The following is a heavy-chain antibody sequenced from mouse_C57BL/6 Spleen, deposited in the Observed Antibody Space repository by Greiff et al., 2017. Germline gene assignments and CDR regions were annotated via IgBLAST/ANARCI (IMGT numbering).Heavy chain of an antibody. Sequence: VQLQQSGAELVKPGASVKLSCTASGFNIKDYYMHWVKQRTEQGLEWIGRIDPADGETKSAPNFQGKATITADTSSNTACRQRSSLTSEDTAVCYCARSDGSSFDYWGQGTTLTVSS. D-gene: IGHD2-3*01. CDR3: ARSDGSSFDY. V-gene: IGHV14-2*01. CDR1: GFNIKDYY. J-gene: IGHJ2*01. CDR2: IDPADGET.